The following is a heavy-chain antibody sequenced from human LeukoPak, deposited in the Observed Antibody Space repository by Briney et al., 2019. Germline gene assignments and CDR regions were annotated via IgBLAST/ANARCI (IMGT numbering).Heavy chain of an antibody. CDR2: INHSGST. CDR3: ARERTPRDY. Sequence: SETLSLTCAVYGGSFSGYYWSWIRQPPGKGLEWIGEINHSGSTNYNPSLKSRVTISVDTSKNQFSLKLSSVTAADTAVYYCARERTPRDYWGQETLVTVSS. CDR1: GGSFSGYY. D-gene: IGHD2-2*01. J-gene: IGHJ4*02. V-gene: IGHV4-34*01.